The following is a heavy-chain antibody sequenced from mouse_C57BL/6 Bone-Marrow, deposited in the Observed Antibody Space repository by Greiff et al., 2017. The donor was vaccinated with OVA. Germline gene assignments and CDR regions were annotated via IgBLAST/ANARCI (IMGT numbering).Heavy chain of an antibody. Sequence: EVMLVESGGGLVQPKGSLKLSCAASGFSFNTYAMNWVRQAPGKGLEWVARIRSKSNNYATYYADSVKDRFTISRDDSESMLYLQMNNLKTEDTAMYYCVPLYDGYYAYWGQGTLVTVSA. CDR1: GFSFNTYA. V-gene: IGHV10-1*01. D-gene: IGHD2-3*01. CDR3: VPLYDGYYAY. CDR2: IRSKSNNYAT. J-gene: IGHJ3*01.